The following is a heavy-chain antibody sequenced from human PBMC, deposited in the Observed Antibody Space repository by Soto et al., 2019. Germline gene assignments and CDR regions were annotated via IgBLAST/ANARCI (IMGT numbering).Heavy chain of an antibody. J-gene: IGHJ4*02. CDR1: GYSFSKYD. CDR3: AKDPHGLVYSTGSPDY. V-gene: IGHV3-30*18. D-gene: IGHD2-8*02. CDR2: ISYDGNNQ. Sequence: ALGSLRLSCEASGYSFSKYDMHWARQAPGKGLAWVAVISYDGNNQYYTDLVKGRFTISRDNSKSTLYLQMNSLRPEDTAVYYCAKDPHGLVYSTGSPDYWGQGMLVTVSS.